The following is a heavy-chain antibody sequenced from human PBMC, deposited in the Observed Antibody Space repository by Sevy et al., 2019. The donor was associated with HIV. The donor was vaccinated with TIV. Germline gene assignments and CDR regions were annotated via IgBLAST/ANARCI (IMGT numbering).Heavy chain of an antibody. D-gene: IGHD3-22*01. CDR3: ASGYYYDSSGPPAAAFDI. CDR2: IYSGGST. V-gene: IGHV3-53*01. CDR1: GFTVSSNY. Sequence: GGSLRLSCAASGFTVSSNYMSWVRQAPGKGLEWVSVIYSGGSTYYADSVKGRLTISRDNSKNTLYLQMNSLRAEDTAVYYCASGYYYDSSGPPAAAFDIWGQRTMVTVSS. J-gene: IGHJ3*02.